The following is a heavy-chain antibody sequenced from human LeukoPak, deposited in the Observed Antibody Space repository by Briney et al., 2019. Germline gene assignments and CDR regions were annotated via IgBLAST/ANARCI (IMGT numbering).Heavy chain of an antibody. CDR1: GYSLSSGYY. D-gene: IGHD4-11*01. Sequence: SDTLSLTCSVSGYSLSSGYYCGWLQPPPEKRLEWIASIYHSGSAYYTPSLKSRVTISVDTSKNQCYLELSTLTSADTAVYYCLRVEVTTVSKFDYGGQGTLVIVSS. V-gene: IGHV4-38-2*02. J-gene: IGHJ4*02. CDR3: LRVEVTTVSKFDY. CDR2: IYHSGSA.